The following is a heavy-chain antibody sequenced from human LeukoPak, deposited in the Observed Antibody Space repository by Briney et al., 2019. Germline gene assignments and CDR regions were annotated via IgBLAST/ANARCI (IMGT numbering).Heavy chain of an antibody. V-gene: IGHV4-4*02. D-gene: IGHD6-19*01. J-gene: IGHJ4*02. Sequence: SGTLSLTCAVSGGSISSSNWWSWVRQPPGKGLEWIGEIYHSGSTYYNPSLQSRVTISVDTSKNQFSLKLSSVTAADTAVYYCARPIAGSSVWRSFDNWGQGTLVTVSS. CDR1: GGSISSSNW. CDR2: IYHSGST. CDR3: ARPIAGSSVWRSFDN.